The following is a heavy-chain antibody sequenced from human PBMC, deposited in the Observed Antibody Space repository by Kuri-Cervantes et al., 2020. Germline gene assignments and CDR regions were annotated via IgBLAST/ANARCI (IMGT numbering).Heavy chain of an antibody. CDR3: AKRDTSSRYYFDF. CDR1: GFTFSNSD. CDR2: VSWNGSRT. V-gene: IGHV3-19*01. Sequence: GESLKISCAASGFTFSNSDMNWVRQAPGKGLEWVSGVSWNGSRTHYAESVKDRFIISRDNSKNTLYLQMNSLRAEDTAVYYCAKRDTSSRYYFDFWGQGTLVTVSS. D-gene: IGHD6-13*01. J-gene: IGHJ4*02.